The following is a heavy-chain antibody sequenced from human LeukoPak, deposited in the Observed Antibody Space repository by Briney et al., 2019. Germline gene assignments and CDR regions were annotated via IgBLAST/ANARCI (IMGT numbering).Heavy chain of an antibody. CDR2: ISYDGSNK. J-gene: IGHJ4*02. CDR1: GFTFSSYG. Sequence: GGSLRLSCAASGFTFSSYGRHWVRQAPGKGLEWVAVISYDGSNKYYADSVKGRFTISRDNSKNTLYLQMNSLRAEDTAVYYCAKDRGANGLDYWGQGTLVTVSS. CDR3: AKDRGANGLDY. V-gene: IGHV3-30*18. D-gene: IGHD1-26*01.